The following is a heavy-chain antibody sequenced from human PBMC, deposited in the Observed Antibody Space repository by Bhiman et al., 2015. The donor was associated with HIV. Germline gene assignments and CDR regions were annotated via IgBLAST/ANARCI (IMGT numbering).Heavy chain of an antibody. CDR3: ARGGDYQTLFDY. Sequence: EVQLVESGGGLVQPGGSLRLSCAASGFTFSSYEMNWVRQAPGKGLEWVSYISSTSGTIYYADSVKGRFTISRDNAKKSLYLQMSSLTVEDTALYYCARGGDYQTLFDYWGPGTLVTVSS. CDR1: GFTFSSYE. CDR2: ISSTSGTI. V-gene: IGHV3-48*03. D-gene: IGHD4-17*01. J-gene: IGHJ4*02.